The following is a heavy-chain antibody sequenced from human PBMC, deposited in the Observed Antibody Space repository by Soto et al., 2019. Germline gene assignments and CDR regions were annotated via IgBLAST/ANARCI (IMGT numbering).Heavy chain of an antibody. Sequence: QVQLQESGPGLVKPSQTLSLTCTVSGGSISSGGYYWSWIRQHPGKGLEWIGYIYYSGSTYYNPSLKSRVTISVDTSKNQFSLKLSSVTAADTAVYYCARDHSSGYYPYYFDYWGQGTLVTVSS. CDR3: ARDHSSGYYPYYFDY. V-gene: IGHV4-31*03. CDR2: IYYSGST. D-gene: IGHD3-22*01. J-gene: IGHJ4*02. CDR1: GGSISSGGYY.